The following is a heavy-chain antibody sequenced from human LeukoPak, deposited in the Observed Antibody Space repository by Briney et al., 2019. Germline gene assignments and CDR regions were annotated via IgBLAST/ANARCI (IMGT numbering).Heavy chain of an antibody. CDR3: ARGDYCAGDCYYL. Sequence: PSETLSLTCAVYGGSFSGYYWSWIRQPPGKGLEWIGEINHSGSTNYNPSLKSRVTISVDTSKNQFSLKLSSVTAADTAVYYCARGDYCAGDCYYLWGQGTLVTVSS. D-gene: IGHD2-21*02. J-gene: IGHJ5*02. V-gene: IGHV4-34*01. CDR2: INHSGST. CDR1: GGSFSGYY.